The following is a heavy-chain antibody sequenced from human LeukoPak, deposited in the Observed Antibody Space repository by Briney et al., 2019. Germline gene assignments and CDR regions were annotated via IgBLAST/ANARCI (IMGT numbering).Heavy chain of an antibody. V-gene: IGHV4-34*12. CDR3: ARLAGGNVAVSGAFDY. Sequence: PSETLSLTCTVSGGSISSYYWSWIRKPPGKGLEWVGEIFHTGRTNYNPSLKSRVTISVDKSKKQFSLKLNSVTAADTAVYYCARLAGGNVAVSGAFDYWGQGALVTVSS. J-gene: IGHJ4*02. CDR1: GGSISSYY. D-gene: IGHD6-19*01. CDR2: IFHTGRT.